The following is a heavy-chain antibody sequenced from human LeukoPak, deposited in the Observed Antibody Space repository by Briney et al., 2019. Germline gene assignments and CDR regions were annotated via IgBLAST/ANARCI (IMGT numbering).Heavy chain of an antibody. D-gene: IGHD3-22*01. CDR1: GGSFSGYY. V-gene: IGHV4-34*01. CDR2: INHSGST. CDR3: ARGGYYYDSSGYRRFDY. Sequence: SETLSLTCAVYGGSFSGYYWSWIRQPPGKGLEWIGEINHSGSTNYNPSLMSRVTISVDTSKNQFSLKLSSVTAADTAVYYCARGGYYYDSSGYRRFDYWGQGTLVTVSS. J-gene: IGHJ4*02.